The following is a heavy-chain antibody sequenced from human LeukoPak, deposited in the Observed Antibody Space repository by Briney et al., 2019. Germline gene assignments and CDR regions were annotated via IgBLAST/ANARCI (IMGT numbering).Heavy chain of an antibody. CDR2: INHSGST. D-gene: IGHD2-2*01. Sequence: SETLSLTCAVYGWSFSAYSWSWIRQPPGKGLEWIGDINHSGSTNYNPSLKSRVAISVDTSKNQFSLQLSSVTAADTAVYYCAGDCSSTNCPIYRGQGTLVTVSS. CDR1: GWSFSAYS. CDR3: AGDCSSTNCPIY. J-gene: IGHJ4*02. V-gene: IGHV4-34*01.